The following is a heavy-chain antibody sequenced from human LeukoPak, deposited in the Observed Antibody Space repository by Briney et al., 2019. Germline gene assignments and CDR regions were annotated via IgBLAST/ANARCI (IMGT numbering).Heavy chain of an antibody. D-gene: IGHD3-3*01. J-gene: IGHJ5*02. V-gene: IGHV4-34*01. Sequence: SETLSLTCSVSSVSINGYYWSWIRQPPGKGLEWIGEINHSGSTNYNPSLKSRVTISVDTSKNQFSLKLSSVTAADTAVYYCARGRTYYDFWSGYSRRTDNWFDPWGQGTLVTVSS. CDR1: SVSINGYY. CDR3: ARGRTYYDFWSGYSRRTDNWFDP. CDR2: INHSGST.